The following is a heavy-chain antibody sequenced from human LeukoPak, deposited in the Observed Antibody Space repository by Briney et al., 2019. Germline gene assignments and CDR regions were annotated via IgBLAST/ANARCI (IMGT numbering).Heavy chain of an antibody. CDR2: IYTSGST. CDR3: ARGFPSGYDILTGASFDY. Sequence: SQTLSLTCTVSGGSISSGSYYWSWIRQPAGKGLEWIGRIYTSGSTNYNPSLKSRVTISVDTSKNQFSLKLSSVTAADTAVYYCARGFPSGYDILTGASFDYWGQGTLVTVSS. J-gene: IGHJ4*02. V-gene: IGHV4-61*02. D-gene: IGHD3-9*01. CDR1: GGSISSGSYY.